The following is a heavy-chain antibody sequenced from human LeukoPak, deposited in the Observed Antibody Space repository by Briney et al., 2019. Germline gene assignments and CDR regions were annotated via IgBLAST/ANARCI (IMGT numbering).Heavy chain of an antibody. CDR2: INSDGSST. J-gene: IGHJ4*02. Sequence: PGGSLRLSCAAPGFTFSSYWMHWVRQAPGKGLVWVSRINSDGSSTSYAESVKGRFTISRDNAKNTLYLQMNSLRAEDTAVYYCARAYNGYYKQPDYWGQGTLVTVSS. CDR1: GFTFSSYW. D-gene: IGHD3-9*01. V-gene: IGHV3-74*01. CDR3: ARAYNGYYKQPDY.